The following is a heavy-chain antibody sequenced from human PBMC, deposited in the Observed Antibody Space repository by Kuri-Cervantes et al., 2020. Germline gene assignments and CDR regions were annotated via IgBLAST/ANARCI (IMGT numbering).Heavy chain of an antibody. Sequence: GGSLRLSCAASGFTFSGHGMHWVRQAPGKGLEWVAVIWYDGSNKYYGDSVKGRFTISRDNSKNTLYLQMNSLRAEDTAVYYCAKDKEDRVFDYWGQGTLVTVSS. CDR2: IWYDGSNK. CDR1: GFTFSGHG. J-gene: IGHJ4*02. CDR3: AKDKEDRVFDY. V-gene: IGHV3-30*02.